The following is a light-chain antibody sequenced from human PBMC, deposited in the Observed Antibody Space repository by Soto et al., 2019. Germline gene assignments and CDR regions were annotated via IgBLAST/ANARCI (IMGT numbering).Light chain of an antibody. CDR2: GNS. CDR1: SSNIGAGYD. J-gene: IGLJ2*01. Sequence: QPVLTQPPSVSGAPGQMVTISCTGSSSNIGAGYDVHWYEQLPGTAPKLLIYGNSNRPSGVPDRFSGSKSGTSASLAITGLQAEDEADYYCQSYDSSLSGSGFGGGTKLTVL. CDR3: QSYDSSLSGSG. V-gene: IGLV1-40*01.